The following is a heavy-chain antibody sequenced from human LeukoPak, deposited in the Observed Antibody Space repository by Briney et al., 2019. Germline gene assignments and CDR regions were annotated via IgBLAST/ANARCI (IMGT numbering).Heavy chain of an antibody. Sequence: ASVKVSCKASGGTFSSYAISWVRQAPGQGLEWMGRIIPIFGTANYAQKFQGRVTITTDESTSTAYMELSSLRSEDTAVYYCARVKTIALGGYYFDYWGQGTLVTVSS. D-gene: IGHD3-16*01. CDR3: ARVKTIALGGYYFDY. J-gene: IGHJ4*02. V-gene: IGHV1-69*05. CDR2: IIPIFGTA. CDR1: GGTFSSYA.